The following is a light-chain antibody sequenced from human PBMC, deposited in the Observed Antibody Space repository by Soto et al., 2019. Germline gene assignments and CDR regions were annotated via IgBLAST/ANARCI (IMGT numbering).Light chain of an antibody. CDR1: QGISNA. CDR2: AAS. Sequence: DIQMTQSPSSLSASVGDTVTITCRASQGISNALAWFQQKPGRVPQFLIYAASTLQPGVPPRFSGSGSGTDFTLTISSLQPEDVATYYCQNYISAPLTFGPGTRVEIK. J-gene: IGKJ3*01. CDR3: QNYISAPLT. V-gene: IGKV1-27*01.